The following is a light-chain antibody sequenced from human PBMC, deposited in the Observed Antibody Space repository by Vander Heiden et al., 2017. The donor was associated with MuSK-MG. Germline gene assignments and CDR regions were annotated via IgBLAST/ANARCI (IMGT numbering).Light chain of an antibody. Sequence: DIQMTQSASLVSASIGDTVTITCRASQGVSTWLTWYQQKPGKPPRLLIYAASALEIGVPSRFSGGGSGTDFTLTISSLQPDDVAAYFCQQSCDFPRTFGQGTKVQIK. CDR1: QGVSTW. V-gene: IGKV1-12*01. CDR3: QQSCDFPRT. CDR2: AAS. J-gene: IGKJ1*01.